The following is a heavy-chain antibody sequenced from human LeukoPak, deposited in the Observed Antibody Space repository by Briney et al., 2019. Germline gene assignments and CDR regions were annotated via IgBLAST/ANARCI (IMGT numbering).Heavy chain of an antibody. J-gene: IGHJ3*01. CDR1: GDFVSADYY. D-gene: IGHD1/OR15-1a*01. CDR3: ARPTRPRAQNKRRGDAFHV. V-gene: IGHV4-38-2*02. Sequence: SETLSLTCIVSGDFVSADYYWGWIRQPPGKGLEWIGSIYPSGKTSYNPSLKSRVAISLDMSKNQFSLRLTSVTAADTALYFCARPTRPRAQNKRRGDAFHVWGPGTMVTVSS. CDR2: IYPSGKT.